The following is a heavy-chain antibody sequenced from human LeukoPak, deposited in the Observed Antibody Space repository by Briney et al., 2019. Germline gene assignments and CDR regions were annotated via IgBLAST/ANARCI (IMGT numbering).Heavy chain of an antibody. D-gene: IGHD2-21*02. CDR3: VKGWAGDCPYFDS. CDR1: GFTFSNYA. V-gene: IGHV3-23*01. Sequence: GGSLRLPCAASGFTFSNYAMSWVRQAPGKGLEWVSLISGSGVNIYYADTVKGRFAISRDNSKDTLYLQMNRLRAEDTAVYYCVKGWAGDCPYFDSWGQGTLVTVFS. CDR2: ISGSGVNI. J-gene: IGHJ4*02.